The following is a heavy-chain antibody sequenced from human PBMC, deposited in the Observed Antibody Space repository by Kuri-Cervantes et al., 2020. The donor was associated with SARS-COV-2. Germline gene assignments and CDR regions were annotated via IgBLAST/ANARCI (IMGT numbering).Heavy chain of an antibody. Sequence: GESLKISCAASGFTFSGHWIHWVRQAPGKGLVWVSRINPDGSYTNNADSVKGRSTLSRDNAKNMLFLQMNSLRAEDTAVYYCARDPPYDSSGYEDYWGQGTLVTVSS. D-gene: IGHD3-22*01. CDR3: ARDPPYDSSGYEDY. V-gene: IGHV3-74*01. J-gene: IGHJ4*02. CDR2: INPDGSYT. CDR1: GFTFSGHW.